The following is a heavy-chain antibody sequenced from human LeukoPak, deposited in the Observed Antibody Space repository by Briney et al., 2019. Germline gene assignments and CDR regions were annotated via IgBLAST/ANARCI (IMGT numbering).Heavy chain of an antibody. V-gene: IGHV1-2*06. CDR1: GYTFTGYY. CDR3: ATSGEVRAVAGIFDY. CDR2: INPNSGGT. D-gene: IGHD6-19*01. Sequence: ASVKVSCKASGYTFTGYYMHWVRQAPGQGLEWMGRINPNSGGTNYAQKFQGRVTMTRDTSISTAYMELSRLRSDDTAVYYCATSGEVRAVAGIFDYWGQGTLVTVSS. J-gene: IGHJ4*02.